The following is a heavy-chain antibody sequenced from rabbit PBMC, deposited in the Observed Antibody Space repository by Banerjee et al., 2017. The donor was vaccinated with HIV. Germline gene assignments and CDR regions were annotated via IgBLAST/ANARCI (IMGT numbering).Heavy chain of an antibody. CDR1: GFSFSSSYY. CDR3: ARGAGYAGYGYAPIFNL. V-gene: IGHV1S40*01. Sequence: QSLEESGGDLVKPGASLTLTCTASGFSFSSSYYMCWVRQAPGKGLEWIACIYAGSSGSTYYASWAKGRFTISKTSSTTVTLQMTSLTAADTATYFCARGAGYAGYGYAPIFNLWGPGTLVTVS. D-gene: IGHD6-1*01. CDR2: IYAGSSGST. J-gene: IGHJ4*01.